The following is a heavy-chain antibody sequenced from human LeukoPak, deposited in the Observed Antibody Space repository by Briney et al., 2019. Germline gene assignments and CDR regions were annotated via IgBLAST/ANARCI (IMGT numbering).Heavy chain of an antibody. CDR3: ARDHGSGSYHNWFDP. CDR1: GFTFSSYA. J-gene: IGHJ5*02. D-gene: IGHD3-10*01. CDR2: ISGSGGST. Sequence: PGGSLRLSCAASGFTFSSYAMSWVRQAPGKGLEWVSAISGSGGSTYYADSVKGRFTISRDNSKNTLYLQMNSLRAEDTAVYYCARDHGSGSYHNWFDPWGQGTLVTVSS. V-gene: IGHV3-23*01.